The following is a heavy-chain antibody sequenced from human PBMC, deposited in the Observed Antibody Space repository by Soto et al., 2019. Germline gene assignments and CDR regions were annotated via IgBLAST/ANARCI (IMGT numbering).Heavy chain of an antibody. Sequence: GGSLRLSCAASGFTFSSYWMHWVRQAPGKGLVWVSRINSDGSSTSYADSVKGRFTISRDNAKNTLYLQMNSVRAEDTAVYYCARDFPYYDILTGYYSLYYFDYWGQGTLVTVSS. D-gene: IGHD3-9*01. J-gene: IGHJ4*02. V-gene: IGHV3-74*01. CDR2: INSDGSST. CDR1: GFTFSSYW. CDR3: ARDFPYYDILTGYYSLYYFDY.